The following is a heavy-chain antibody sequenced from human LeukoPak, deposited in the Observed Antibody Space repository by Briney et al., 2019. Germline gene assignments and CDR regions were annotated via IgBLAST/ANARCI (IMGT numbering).Heavy chain of an antibody. CDR1: GFTFSDYY. V-gene: IGHV3-11*01. Sequence: PGGSLRLSCAASGFTFSDYYMSWIRQAPGKGLEWVSYISSSGSTIYYADSVKGRFTISRDNAKNSLYLQMNSLRAEDTAVYYCARTTPLSIAAAGEFDYWGQGTLVTVSS. CDR2: ISSSGSTI. D-gene: IGHD6-13*01. CDR3: ARTTPLSIAAAGEFDY. J-gene: IGHJ4*02.